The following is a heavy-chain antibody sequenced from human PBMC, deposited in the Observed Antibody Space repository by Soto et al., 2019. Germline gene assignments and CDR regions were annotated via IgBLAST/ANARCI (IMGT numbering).Heavy chain of an antibody. CDR1: GGTFSSYA. D-gene: IGHD2-15*01. CDR2: IIPIFGTA. J-gene: IGHJ5*02. Sequence: SVKVSCKASGGTFSSYAISWVRQAPGQGLEWMGGIIPIFGTANYAQKFQGRVTITADESTSTAYMELSSLRSEDTAVYYCAREGGNLGWFDPWGQGTLVTVSS. CDR3: AREGGNLGWFDP. V-gene: IGHV1-69*13.